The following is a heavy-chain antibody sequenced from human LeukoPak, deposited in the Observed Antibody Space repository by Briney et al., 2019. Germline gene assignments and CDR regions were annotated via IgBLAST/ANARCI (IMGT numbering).Heavy chain of an antibody. CDR3: ARGNEGYCSGGSCYADYFDY. Sequence: GASVKVSCKASGYTFTGYYMHWVRQAPGQGLEWMGWINPNSGGTNYAQKFQGRVTMTRDTSISTAYMELSRLRSDDTAVYYCARGNEGYCSGGSCYADYFDYWGQGTLVTVSS. V-gene: IGHV1-2*02. CDR1: GYTFTGYY. CDR2: INPNSGGT. D-gene: IGHD2-15*01. J-gene: IGHJ4*02.